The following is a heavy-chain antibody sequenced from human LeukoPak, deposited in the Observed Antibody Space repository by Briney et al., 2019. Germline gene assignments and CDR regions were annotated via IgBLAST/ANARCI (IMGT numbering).Heavy chain of an antibody. CDR1: GGSISGYY. CDR3: VTYYFDSSGPKKNY. J-gene: IGHJ4*02. V-gene: IGHV4-34*01. Sequence: SETLSLTCTVSGGSISGYYWSWIRQPPGKGLEWIGEINHSGSTNYNPSLKSRVTISVDTSKKQFSLKLSSVTAADTAVYYCVTYYFDSSGPKKNYWGQGTLVTVSS. CDR2: INHSGST. D-gene: IGHD3-22*01.